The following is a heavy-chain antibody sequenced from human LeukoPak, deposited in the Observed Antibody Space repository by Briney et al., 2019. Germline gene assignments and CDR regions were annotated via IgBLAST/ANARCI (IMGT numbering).Heavy chain of an antibody. CDR2: INAYSGNT. Sequence: ASVKVSCKASGYTFTSYYMHWVRQAPGQGLEWMGWINAYSGNTNYAQKLQGRVTMTTDTSTSTAYMELRSLRSDDTAVYYCARGGSGWYVDYWGQGTLVTVSS. CDR1: GYTFTSYY. CDR3: ARGGSGWYVDY. J-gene: IGHJ4*02. V-gene: IGHV1-18*04. D-gene: IGHD6-19*01.